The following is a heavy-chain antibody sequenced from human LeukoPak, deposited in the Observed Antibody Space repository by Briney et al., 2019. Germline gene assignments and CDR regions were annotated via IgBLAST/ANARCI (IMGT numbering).Heavy chain of an antibody. V-gene: IGHV3-48*03. CDR1: GFMFDTYA. CDR2: ISQSGDAK. CDR3: TTQDLVVVPAASHYFDY. Sequence: PGGSLRLSCGASGFMFDTYAMNWVRQAPGKGLEWVSYISQSGDAKYYADSVKGRFTISRDNARNSLYLQMNSLRAEDTAIYYCTTQDLVVVPAASHYFDYWGQGILIIVSA. J-gene: IGHJ4*02. D-gene: IGHD2-15*01.